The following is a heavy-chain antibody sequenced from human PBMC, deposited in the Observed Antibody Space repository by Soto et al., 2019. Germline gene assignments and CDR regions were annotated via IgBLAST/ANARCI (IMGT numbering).Heavy chain of an antibody. J-gene: IGHJ6*02. CDR1: GFTFSSYA. V-gene: IGHV3-30-3*01. CDR2: ISYDGSNK. D-gene: IGHD2-2*01. Sequence: GGSLRLSCAASGFTFSSYAMHWVRQAPGKGLEWVAVISYDGSNKYYADSVKGRFTISRDNSKNTLYLQMNSLRAEDTAVYYCAREIPAAMPYYYYYYGMDVWGQGTTVTVSS. CDR3: AREIPAAMPYYYYYYGMDV.